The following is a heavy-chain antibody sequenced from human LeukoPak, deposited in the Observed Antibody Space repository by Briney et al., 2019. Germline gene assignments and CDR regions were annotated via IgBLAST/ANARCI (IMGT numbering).Heavy chain of an antibody. CDR2: IIPIFGTA. CDR1: GGTFSSYA. CDR3: ARGRSSYTTG. V-gene: IGHV1-69*05. D-gene: IGHD3-16*02. Sequence: SVKVSCKASGGTFSSYAISWVRQAPGQGLEWMGGIIPIFGTANYAQKFQGRVTITTDESTSTAYMELSRLRSDDTAVYYCARGRSSYTTGWGQGTLVTVSS. J-gene: IGHJ4*02.